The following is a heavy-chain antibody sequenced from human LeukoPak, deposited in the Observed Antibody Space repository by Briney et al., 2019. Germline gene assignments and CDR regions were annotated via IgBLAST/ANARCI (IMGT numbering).Heavy chain of an antibody. V-gene: IGHV3-7*01. CDR3: TGTFGGSDPYGLDV. D-gene: IGHD3-10*01. CDR2: IKKDGSEK. Sequence: GGSLRLSCVVSGFSSSNYWMSWVRQAPGKGLEWVANIKKDGSEKNYVHSVRGRFTISRDNAKSAVYLEMNSLRVEDTAMYYCTGTFGGSDPYGLDVWGQGTTVIVSS. CDR1: GFSSSNYW. J-gene: IGHJ6*02.